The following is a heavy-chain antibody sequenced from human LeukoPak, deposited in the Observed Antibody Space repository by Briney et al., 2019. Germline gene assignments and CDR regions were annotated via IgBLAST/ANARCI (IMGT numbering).Heavy chain of an antibody. J-gene: IGHJ4*02. CDR2: FDPEDGET. CDR3: ATDRRLAYCGGDCYSPFFDY. V-gene: IGHV1-24*01. D-gene: IGHD2-21*02. Sequence: RASVKVSCKVSGYTLTELSMHWVRQAPGKGLGWMGGFDPEDGETIYAQKFQGRVTMTEDTSTDTAYMELSSLRSEDTAVYYCATDRRLAYCGGDCYSPFFDYWGQGTLVTVSS. CDR1: GYTLTELS.